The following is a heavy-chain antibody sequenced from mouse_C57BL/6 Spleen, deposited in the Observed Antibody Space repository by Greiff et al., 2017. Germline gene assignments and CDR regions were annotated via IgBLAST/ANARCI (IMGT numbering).Heavy chain of an antibody. CDR1: GFTFSDYY. J-gene: IGHJ4*01. CDR3: ARDFGDYDRGYAMDY. D-gene: IGHD2-4*01. V-gene: IGHV5-16*01. Sequence: DVKLVESEGGLVQPGSSMKLSCTASGFTFSDYYMAWVRQVPEKGLEWVANINYDGSSTYYLDSLKSRFIISRDNAKNILYLQMSSLKSEDTATYDCARDFGDYDRGYAMDYWGQGTSVTVSS. CDR2: INYDGSST.